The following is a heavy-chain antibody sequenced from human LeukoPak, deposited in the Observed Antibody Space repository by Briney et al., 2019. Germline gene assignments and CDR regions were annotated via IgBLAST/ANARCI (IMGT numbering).Heavy chain of an antibody. V-gene: IGHV3-9*01. Sequence: PGGSLRLSCAASGFTFDDYAMHWVRQAPGKGLEWVSGISWNSGSIGYADSVKGRFTISRDNSKNTLYLQMNSLRAEDTAVYYCARDSGHYYMDVWGKGTTVTVSS. CDR2: ISWNSGSI. J-gene: IGHJ6*03. CDR1: GFTFDDYA. CDR3: ARDSGHYYMDV.